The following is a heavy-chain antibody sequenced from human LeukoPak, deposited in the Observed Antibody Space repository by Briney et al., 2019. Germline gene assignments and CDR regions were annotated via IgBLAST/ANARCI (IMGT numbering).Heavy chain of an antibody. D-gene: IGHD3-22*01. CDR2: INPSGGST. CDR1: GYTFTSYY. Sequence: ASVKVSCKASGYTFTSYYMHWVRQAPGQGLEWMGIINPSGGSTSYAQKFQGRVTMTRNTSISTAYMELSSLRSEDTAVYYCARAYDSSGSFDYWGQGTLVTVSS. CDR3: ARAYDSSGSFDY. V-gene: IGHV1-46*01. J-gene: IGHJ4*02.